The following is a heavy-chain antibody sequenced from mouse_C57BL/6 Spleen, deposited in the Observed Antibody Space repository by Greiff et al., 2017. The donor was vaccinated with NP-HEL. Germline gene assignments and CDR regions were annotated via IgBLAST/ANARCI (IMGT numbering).Heavy chain of an antibody. D-gene: IGHD2-4*01. CDR1: GFNIKDDY. CDR2: IDPENGDT. V-gene: IGHV14-4*01. CDR3: TLYDYLLPPAY. J-gene: IGHJ3*01. Sequence: EVQLQQSGAELVRPGASVKLSCTASGFNIKDDYMHWVKQRPEQGLEWIGWIDPENGDTEYASKFQGKATITADTSSNTAYLQLSSLTSEDTAVYYCTLYDYLLPPAYWGQRTLVTVSA.